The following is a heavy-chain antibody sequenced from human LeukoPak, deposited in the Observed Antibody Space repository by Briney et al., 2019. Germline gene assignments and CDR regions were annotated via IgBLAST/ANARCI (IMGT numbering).Heavy chain of an antibody. CDR3: ARDGRGSYYFDY. D-gene: IGHD1-26*01. V-gene: IGHV6-1*01. Sequence: SQTLSLTCAISGDSVSSNSAAWNWVRRSPSRGLEWLGRTYYGSKWYNDYAVSVRSRITINPDTSKNQFSLQLNSVTPEDTAVYYCARDGRGSYYFDYWGQGTLVTVSS. CDR1: GDSVSSNSAA. CDR2: TYYGSKWYN. J-gene: IGHJ4*02.